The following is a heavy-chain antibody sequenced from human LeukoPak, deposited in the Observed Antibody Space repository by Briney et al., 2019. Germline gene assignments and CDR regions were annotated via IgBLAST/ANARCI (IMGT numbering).Heavy chain of an antibody. Sequence: ASVKVSCKASGYTFTSYAMSWVRQAPGQGLEWMGWVNTNTGNPTYAQGFTGRFVFSLDTSVSTAYLQISSLKAEDTAVYYCASVYSSGWYSNYYYYYMDVWGKGTTVTVSS. J-gene: IGHJ6*03. V-gene: IGHV7-4-1*02. D-gene: IGHD6-19*01. CDR2: VNTNTGNP. CDR1: GYTFTSYA. CDR3: ASVYSSGWYSNYYYYYMDV.